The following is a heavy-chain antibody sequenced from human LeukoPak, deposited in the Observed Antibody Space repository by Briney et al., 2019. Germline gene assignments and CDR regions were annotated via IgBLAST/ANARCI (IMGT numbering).Heavy chain of an antibody. CDR2: INPSGGST. D-gene: IGHD4-17*01. V-gene: IGHV1-46*01. Sequence: ASVKVSCKASGYTFTRNYMHWVAQAPGQGLEWMGIINPSGGSTTYAQKFQGRVIMTRDTSTSTVYMELSSLRSEDTAVYYCARDTGDHAFDIWGQGTMVTVAS. CDR3: ARDTGDHAFDI. J-gene: IGHJ3*02. CDR1: GYTFTRNY.